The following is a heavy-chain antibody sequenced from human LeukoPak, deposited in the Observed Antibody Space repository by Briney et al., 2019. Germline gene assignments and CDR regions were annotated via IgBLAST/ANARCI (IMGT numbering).Heavy chain of an antibody. CDR2: MYASGST. J-gene: IGHJ4*02. CDR3: ARDRGGSGRYFDY. V-gene: IGHV4-4*07. CDR1: GGSISSYF. Sequence: SETLSLTCTVSGGSISSYFWSWIRQPAGKGLEWIGRMYASGSTTYNPSLKSRVTMSVDTSKNQFSLRLSSVTAVDTAVYYCARDRGGSGRYFDYWGQGTLVIVSS. D-gene: IGHD3-10*01.